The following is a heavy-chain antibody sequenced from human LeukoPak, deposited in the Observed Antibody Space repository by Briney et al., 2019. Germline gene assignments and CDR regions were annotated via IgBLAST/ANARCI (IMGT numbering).Heavy chain of an antibody. CDR2: INHSGST. D-gene: IGHD3-16*01. V-gene: IGHV4-34*01. CDR1: GGSFSGYY. Sequence: SETPSLTCAVYGGSFSGYYWSWIRQPPGKGLEWIGEINHSGSTNYNPSLKSRVTISVDTSKNQFSLKLSSVTAADTAVYYCARGLSLSLDFDYWGQGTLVTVSS. J-gene: IGHJ4*02. CDR3: ARGLSLSLDFDY.